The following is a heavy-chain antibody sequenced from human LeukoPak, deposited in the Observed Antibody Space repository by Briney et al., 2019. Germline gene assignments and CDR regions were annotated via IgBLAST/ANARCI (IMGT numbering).Heavy chain of an antibody. J-gene: IGHJ4*02. CDR2: ISGSGGTT. CDR3: AKDGAPQQLVIY. Sequence: SRGSLCPSRAASGFTFSSYATTWVCQAPGKGLEWVSVISGSGGTTYYADSVKGRFTISRDNSKNTLYLQMNSLRAEDTAVYYCAKDGAPQQLVIYWGQGTLVTVSS. CDR1: GFTFSSYA. D-gene: IGHD6-13*01. V-gene: IGHV3-23*01.